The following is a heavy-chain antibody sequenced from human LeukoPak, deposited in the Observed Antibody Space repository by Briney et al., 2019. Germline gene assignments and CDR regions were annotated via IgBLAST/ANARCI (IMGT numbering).Heavy chain of an antibody. D-gene: IGHD2-15*01. CDR2: ISGTSSSI. CDR1: GFTFSSYS. CDR3: GRQAAPDY. V-gene: IGHV3-21*01. J-gene: IGHJ4*02. Sequence: GGSLRLSCAASGFTFSSYSMNWVRQAPGKGLEWVSSISGTSSSIYYAGSVKGRFTISRDNAKNSLYLQMNNLRAEDTALYYCGRQAAPDYWGQGTLVTVSS.